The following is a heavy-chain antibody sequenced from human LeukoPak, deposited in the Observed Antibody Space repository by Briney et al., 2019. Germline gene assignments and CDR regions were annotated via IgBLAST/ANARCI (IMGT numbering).Heavy chain of an antibody. Sequence: SVKVSCKASGGTFSSYAISWVRQAPGQGLEWMGRIIPILGIANYAQKFQGRVTITADKSTSTAYMELSSLRSEDTAVYSCARGGSSYGSGKDWFDPWGQGTLVTVSS. D-gene: IGHD3-10*01. J-gene: IGHJ5*02. V-gene: IGHV1-69*04. CDR2: IIPILGIA. CDR1: GGTFSSYA. CDR3: ARGGSSYGSGKDWFDP.